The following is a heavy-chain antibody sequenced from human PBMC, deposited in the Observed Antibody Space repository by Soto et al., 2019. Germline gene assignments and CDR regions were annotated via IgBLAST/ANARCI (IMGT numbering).Heavy chain of an antibody. CDR2: IIPIFGTA. Sequence: SVKVSCKASGGTFSSYAISWVRQAPGQGLEWMGGIIPIFGTANYAQKFQGRVTITADESTSTAYMELSSLRSEDTAVYYCARDRVADSGGYYPGAFDYWGQGTLVTVSS. J-gene: IGHJ4*02. V-gene: IGHV1-69*13. CDR1: GGTFSSYA. CDR3: ARDRVADSGGYYPGAFDY. D-gene: IGHD3-22*01.